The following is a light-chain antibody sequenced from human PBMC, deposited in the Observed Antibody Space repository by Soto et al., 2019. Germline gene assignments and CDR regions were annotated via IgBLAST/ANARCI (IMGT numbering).Light chain of an antibody. V-gene: IGLV4-69*01. Sequence: QLVLTQSPSASASLGASVKLTCTLTSGHSSYAIAWHQQQPEKGPRYLMKLNNDGSHSKGDGIPDRFSGSSSGAERYLTISSLQSEDEADYYCQTWGPGIRVVFGAGTQLTVL. CDR3: QTWGPGIRVV. J-gene: IGLJ2*01. CDR2: LNNDGSH. CDR1: SGHSSYA.